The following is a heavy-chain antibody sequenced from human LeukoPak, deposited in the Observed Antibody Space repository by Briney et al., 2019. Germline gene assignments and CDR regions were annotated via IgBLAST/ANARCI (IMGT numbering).Heavy chain of an antibody. CDR1: GYTFTSYD. CDR3: ARREGEPEENFDY. CDR2: INPSGGST. Sequence: ASVKVSCKASGYTFTSYDINWVRQATGQGLEWMGIINPSGGSTSYAQKFQGRVTMTRDTSTSTVYMELSSLRSEDTAVYYCARREGEPEENFDYWGQGTLVTVSS. V-gene: IGHV1-46*01. D-gene: IGHD1-14*01. J-gene: IGHJ4*02.